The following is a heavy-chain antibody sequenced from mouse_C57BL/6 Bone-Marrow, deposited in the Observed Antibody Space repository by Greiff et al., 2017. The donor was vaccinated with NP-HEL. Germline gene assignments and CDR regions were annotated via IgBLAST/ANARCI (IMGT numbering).Heavy chain of an antibody. CDR2: ISDGGSYT. CDR3: ARDPLLLDYAMDY. J-gene: IGHJ4*01. V-gene: IGHV5-4*01. Sequence: EVKLMESGGGLVKPGGSLKLSCAASGFTFSSYAMSWVRQTPEKRLEWVATISDGGSYTYYPDNVKGRFTISRDNAKNNLYLQMRHLKSEDTAMYYCARDPLLLDYAMDYWGQGTSVTVSS. CDR1: GFTFSSYA. D-gene: IGHD2-10*01.